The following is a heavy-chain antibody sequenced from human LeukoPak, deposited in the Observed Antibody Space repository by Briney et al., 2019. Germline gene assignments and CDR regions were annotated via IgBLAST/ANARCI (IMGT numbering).Heavy chain of an antibody. CDR3: ARGVIVVVPAAMFDH. V-gene: IGHV4-34*01. J-gene: IGHJ5*02. D-gene: IGHD2-2*01. CDR1: GGSFSGYY. CDR2: INHSGST. Sequence: KPSETLSLTCAVYGGSFSGYYWSWIRQPPGKGLEWIGEINHSGSTNYNPSLKSRVTISVDTSKNQFSLKLSSVTAADTAVYYCARGVIVVVPAAMFDHWGQGTLVTVSS.